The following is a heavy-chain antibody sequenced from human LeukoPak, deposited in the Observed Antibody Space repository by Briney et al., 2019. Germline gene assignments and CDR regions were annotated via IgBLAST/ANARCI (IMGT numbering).Heavy chain of an antibody. J-gene: IGHJ4*02. CDR2: ISWNSVII. CDR3: AKDIFAGATKGQFDY. D-gene: IGHD1-26*01. V-gene: IGHV3-9*01. Sequence: GGSLRLSCAASGFTVDDYAMGWVRHEAGKGLEWVSGISWNSVIIGYAPSVKGPFPISRDNANTSLYLQMNSLRAEDTALYYCAKDIFAGATKGQFDYWGQGTLVTVSS. CDR1: GFTVDDYA.